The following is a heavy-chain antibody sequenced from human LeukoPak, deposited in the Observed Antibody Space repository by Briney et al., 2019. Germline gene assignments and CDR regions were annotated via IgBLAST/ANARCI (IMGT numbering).Heavy chain of an antibody. J-gene: IGHJ4*02. CDR3: ARTTAMVIY. CDR2: ISYSGST. Sequence: SETLSLTCTVSGGSISSSSYYWGWIRQPPGKGLEWIGSISYSGSTYYNPSLKSRVTISVDTSKNQFSLKLSSVTAADTAVYYCARTTAMVIYWGQGTLVTVSS. V-gene: IGHV4-39*07. CDR1: GGSISSSSYY. D-gene: IGHD5-18*01.